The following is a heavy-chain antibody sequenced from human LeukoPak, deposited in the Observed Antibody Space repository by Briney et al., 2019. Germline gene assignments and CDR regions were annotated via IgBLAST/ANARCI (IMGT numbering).Heavy chain of an antibody. V-gene: IGHV3-74*01. D-gene: IGHD5-12*01. Sequence: AGSLRLSCAVSGFTFSTYWMCWVRQAPGKGLVWVSRINPDGSITTYADPVKGRFTISRDNAKNTLYLQMNSLRAEDTAVYYCATAWHDWGQGTLVTVSS. CDR2: INPDGSIT. CDR1: GFTFSTYW. CDR3: ATAWHD. J-gene: IGHJ4*02.